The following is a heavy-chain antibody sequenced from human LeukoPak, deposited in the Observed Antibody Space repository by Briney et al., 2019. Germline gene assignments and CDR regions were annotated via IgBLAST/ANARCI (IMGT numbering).Heavy chain of an antibody. D-gene: IGHD4-17*01. V-gene: IGHV4-59*01. CDR3: AREDPQTTVPEGMDV. J-gene: IGHJ6*02. CDR2: IYYSGTT. CDR1: GGSISSYY. Sequence: SETLSLTCTVSGGSISSYYWSWIRQSPGKGLEWIGYIYYSGTTNYNPSLKSQVTISVDTSKNQFSLQLRSVTAADTAVYYCAREDPQTTVPEGMDVWGQGTTVTVSS.